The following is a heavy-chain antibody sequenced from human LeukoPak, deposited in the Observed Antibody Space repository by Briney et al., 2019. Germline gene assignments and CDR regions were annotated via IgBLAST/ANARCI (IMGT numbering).Heavy chain of an antibody. V-gene: IGHV3-30*01. CDR3: ARPTPGEFSFLIDY. J-gene: IGHJ4*02. Sequence: PGGSLRLSSAASGFTFSNYAMHRVRQAPGQGLEWVAIISNDGSDERSADSVKGRFTISRDNSKNTLYLQMNSLRADDTAVYYCARPTPGEFSFLIDYWGQGTLVTVSS. CDR1: GFTFSNYA. CDR2: ISNDGSDE. D-gene: IGHD3-16*02.